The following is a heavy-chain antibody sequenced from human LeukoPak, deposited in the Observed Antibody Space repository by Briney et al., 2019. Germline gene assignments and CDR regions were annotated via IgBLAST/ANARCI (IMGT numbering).Heavy chain of an antibody. V-gene: IGHV3-21*01. J-gene: IGHJ6*03. D-gene: IGHD3-3*01. CDR1: GFTFSSYS. Sequence: GGPLRLPCAASGFTFSSYSIIWVGRAPGKGLEGVSSISSSSSYIYYADLVKGRFTISSANAKNSLSLQMNSLRAEDTAVYYCARDLRSGGYDFWSGLGYYYYYMDVWGKGTTVTVSS. CDR2: ISSSSSYI. CDR3: ARDLRSGGYDFWSGLGYYYYYMDV.